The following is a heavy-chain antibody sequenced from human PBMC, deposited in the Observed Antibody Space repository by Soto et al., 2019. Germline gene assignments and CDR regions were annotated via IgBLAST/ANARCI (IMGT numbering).Heavy chain of an antibody. J-gene: IGHJ4*02. V-gene: IGHV4-30-4*01. Sequence: PSETLSLTCTVSCGSISSGDYYWSWIRQPPGKGLEWIGYIYYSGSTYYNPSLKSRVTISVDTSKNQFSLKLSSVTAADTAVYYCARTPRMYYDYVWGSYRPHPGYFDYWGQGTLVTVSS. CDR1: CGSISSGDYY. CDR2: IYYSGST. D-gene: IGHD3-16*02. CDR3: ARTPRMYYDYVWGSYRPHPGYFDY.